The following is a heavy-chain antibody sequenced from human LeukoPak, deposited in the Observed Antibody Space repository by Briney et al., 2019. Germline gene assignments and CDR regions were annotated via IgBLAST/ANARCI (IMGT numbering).Heavy chain of an antibody. CDR2: ISTSGSA. J-gene: IGHJ4*02. V-gene: IGHV4-4*09. Sequence: SETLSLTCAVSGGSIRSYHWSWIRQPPGKGLEWIGYISTSGSADYNPSLKSRDTISVDTSKNQFSLKLSSVTAADTAVYYCAATTVDTAMTIDYWGQGTLVTVSS. D-gene: IGHD5-18*01. CDR1: GGSIRSYH. CDR3: AATTVDTAMTIDY.